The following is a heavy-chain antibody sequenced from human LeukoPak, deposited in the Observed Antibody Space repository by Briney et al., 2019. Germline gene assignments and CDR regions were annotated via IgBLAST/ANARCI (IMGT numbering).Heavy chain of an antibody. J-gene: IGHJ4*02. CDR2: IRYDGNTK. V-gene: IGHV3-30*02. CDR1: GFTFDTYK. Sequence: QAGGSLRLSCAASGFTFDTYKMHWVRQAPGKGLEWVAFIRYDGNTKSYADSVKGRFTISRDNSKHTPHLQMNSLRAEDTAVYYCAKIAQGGEFFDYWGRGTLVTVSS. CDR3: AKIAQGGEFFDY. D-gene: IGHD3-16*01.